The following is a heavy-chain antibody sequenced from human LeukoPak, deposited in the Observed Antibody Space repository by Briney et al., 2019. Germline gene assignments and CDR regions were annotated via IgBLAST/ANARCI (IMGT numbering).Heavy chain of an antibody. V-gene: IGHV3-23*01. Sequence: GGSLRLSCVASGFTFRSYAMNWVRQAPGKGLEWVSSISGSGSSTDYADSVKGRFTISRDNSKNTLYLQMNSLRAEDTAVYYCAKDLEDSSGYYHDAFDIWGQGTMVTVSS. CDR3: AKDLEDSSGYYHDAFDI. CDR1: GFTFRSYA. CDR2: ISGSGSST. D-gene: IGHD3-22*01. J-gene: IGHJ3*02.